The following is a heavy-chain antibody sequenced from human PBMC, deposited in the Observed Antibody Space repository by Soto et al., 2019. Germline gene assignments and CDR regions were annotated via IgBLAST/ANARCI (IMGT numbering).Heavy chain of an antibody. CDR3: AHITLVTIIDS. CDR2: IYWNENK. J-gene: IGHJ4*02. V-gene: IGHV2-5*01. CDR1: GFSLTTSGVG. D-gene: IGHD2-21*02. Sequence: KESGPTLAKPTQTLTLTCTFSGFSLTTSGVGVGWIRQPPGKALEWLALIYWNENKRFSPSLKTRITITKDTSKTQVVLTMTNMDPVDTATYYCAHITLVTIIDSWGQGTLVTVSS.